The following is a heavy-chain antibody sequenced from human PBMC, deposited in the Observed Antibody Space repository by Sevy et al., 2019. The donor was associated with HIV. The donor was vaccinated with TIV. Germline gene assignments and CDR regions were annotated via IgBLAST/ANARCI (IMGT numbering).Heavy chain of an antibody. D-gene: IGHD3-22*01. J-gene: IGHJ4*02. CDR3: ATTKDYNESSGSPFDY. Sequence: ASVKVSCKVSGSTLTQLSIHWVRQAPGKGLEWMGSFDPEDGETVYAERFQGRVTMTEDTSTDTAYMRLSSLRSEDTAVYYCATTKDYNESSGSPFDYWGQGTLVTVS. CDR1: GSTLTQLS. CDR2: FDPEDGET. V-gene: IGHV1-24*01.